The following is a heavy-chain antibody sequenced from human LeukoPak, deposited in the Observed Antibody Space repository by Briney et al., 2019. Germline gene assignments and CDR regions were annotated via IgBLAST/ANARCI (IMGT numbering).Heavy chain of an antibody. D-gene: IGHD6-6*01. Sequence: SVKVSCKASGGTFSSYAISWERQAPGQGLEWMGRIIPILGIANYAQKFQGRVTITADKSTSTAYMELSSLRSEDTAVYYCARSHSSSSGNWFDPWGQGTLVTVSS. CDR2: IIPILGIA. J-gene: IGHJ5*02. V-gene: IGHV1-69*04. CDR1: GGTFSSYA. CDR3: ARSHSSSSGNWFDP.